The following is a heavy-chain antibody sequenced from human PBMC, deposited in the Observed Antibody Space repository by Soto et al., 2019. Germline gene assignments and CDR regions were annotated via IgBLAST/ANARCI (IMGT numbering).Heavy chain of an antibody. D-gene: IGHD3-22*01. Sequence: EVQLLESGGGLAQPGGSLILSCAASGFTFSSYGMSWVRRAPGKGLEWVSGVSGSGGTTYYADSVKGRFTISRDNSKNTVYLQMNSLRAEDTAVYYCAKDLYDSSGRDYWGQGTLVTVSS. CDR1: GFTFSSYG. CDR3: AKDLYDSSGRDY. CDR2: VSGSGGTT. J-gene: IGHJ4*02. V-gene: IGHV3-23*01.